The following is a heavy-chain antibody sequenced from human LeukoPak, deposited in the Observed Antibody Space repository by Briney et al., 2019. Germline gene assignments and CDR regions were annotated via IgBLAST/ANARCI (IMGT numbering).Heavy chain of an antibody. CDR2: ISGSGGST. D-gene: IGHD6-13*01. Sequence: GGSLRLSCAASGFTFSSYAMSWVRQAPGKGLEWVSAISGSGGSTYYADSVKGRFTISRDNSKNTLYLQMNSLRAEDTAVYYCAKVEYSSSWYANLDYWGQGTLVTVSS. CDR1: GFTFSSYA. CDR3: AKVEYSSSWYANLDY. V-gene: IGHV3-23*01. J-gene: IGHJ4*02.